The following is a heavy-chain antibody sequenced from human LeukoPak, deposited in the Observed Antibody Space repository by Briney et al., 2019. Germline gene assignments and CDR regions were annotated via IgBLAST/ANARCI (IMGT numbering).Heavy chain of an antibody. D-gene: IGHD1-26*01. V-gene: IGHV3-7*01. CDR2: IKEDGNEK. CDR3: ARDYSF. CDR1: GFTFSTYW. Sequence: GGSLRLSCAASGFTFSTYWTSWVRQAPGKGLEWVANIKEDGNEKYYVDSVKGRFTISRDNAKNSLYLQMNSLRVEDTAVYYCARDYSFWGQGTLVTVS. J-gene: IGHJ4*02.